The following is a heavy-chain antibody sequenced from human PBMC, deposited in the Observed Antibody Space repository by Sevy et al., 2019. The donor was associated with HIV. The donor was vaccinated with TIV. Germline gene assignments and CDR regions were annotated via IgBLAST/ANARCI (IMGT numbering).Heavy chain of an antibody. V-gene: IGHV3-33*01. CDR3: AREVGAYDAFDI. D-gene: IGHD1-26*01. CDR2: IWYDGSNK. J-gene: IGHJ3*02. Sequence: GGSLRLSCAASGFTFSSYGMDWVRQAPGKGLEWVAVIWYDGSNKYYADSVKGRFTISRDNSKNTLYLQMNSLRAEDTAVYYCAREVGAYDAFDIWGQGTMVTVSS. CDR1: GFTFSSYG.